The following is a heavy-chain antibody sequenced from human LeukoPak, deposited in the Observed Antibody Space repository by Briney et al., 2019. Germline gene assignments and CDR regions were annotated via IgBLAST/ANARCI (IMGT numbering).Heavy chain of an antibody. D-gene: IGHD5-12*01. CDR1: GGSIRSSYYY. CDR2: IYYGRTT. J-gene: IGHJ4*02. V-gene: IGHV4-39*01. CDR3: VRHDGRGGATMGALDS. Sequence: TSETLSLTCTVSGGSIRSSYYYWGWIRQSPGKGLEWIGSIYYGRTTYYNPSLNSRVTISVVTSKNQFSLQLNSVTAADTAVYYCVRHDGRGGATMGALDSWGQGSLVTVSS.